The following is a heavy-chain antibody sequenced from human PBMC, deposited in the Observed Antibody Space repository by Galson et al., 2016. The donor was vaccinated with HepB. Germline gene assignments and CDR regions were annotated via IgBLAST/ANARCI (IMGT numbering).Heavy chain of an antibody. CDR1: GFTFSDYW. CDR3: AKGYGFWTAFDY. Sequence: SLRLSCAASGFTFSDYWMHWVRQVPGKGLVWVSSINSDESRTNYADSVKGRFAISRDNSKNTLYLQMNSLRAEDTAVYYCAKGYGFWTAFDYWGQGTLVTVSS. D-gene: IGHD3-3*01. CDR2: INSDESRT. V-gene: IGHV3-74*01. J-gene: IGHJ4*02.